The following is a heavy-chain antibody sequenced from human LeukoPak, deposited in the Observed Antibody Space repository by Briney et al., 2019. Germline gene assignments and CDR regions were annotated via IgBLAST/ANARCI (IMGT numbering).Heavy chain of an antibody. CDR1: GRTFTAYY. CDR3: ARDSPLFWSGYNFDY. D-gene: IGHD3-3*01. J-gene: IGHJ4*02. V-gene: IGHV1-2*02. Sequence: ASVKVSCKASGRTFTAYYMFWVRQAPGQGLEWMGWINPNSGGTNYAPKFQGRVTMTRDTSISTAYMGLRSLRSDDTAVYYCARDSPLFWSGYNFDYWGQGTLVTVSS. CDR2: INPNSGGT.